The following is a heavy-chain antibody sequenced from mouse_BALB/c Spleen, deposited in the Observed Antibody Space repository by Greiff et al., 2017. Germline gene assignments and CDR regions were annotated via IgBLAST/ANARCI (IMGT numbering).Heavy chain of an antibody. D-gene: IGHD1-1*01. CDR3: ARDTTVVEDAMDY. J-gene: IGHJ4*01. CDR2: ISYSGST. Sequence: EVQLQQSGPGLVKPSQSLSLTCTVTGYSITSDYAWTWIRQFPGNKLEWMGYISYSGSTSYNPSLKSRISITRDTSKNQFFLQLNSVTTEDTATYYCARDTTVVEDAMDYWGQGTSVTVSS. V-gene: IGHV3-2*02. CDR1: GYSITSDYA.